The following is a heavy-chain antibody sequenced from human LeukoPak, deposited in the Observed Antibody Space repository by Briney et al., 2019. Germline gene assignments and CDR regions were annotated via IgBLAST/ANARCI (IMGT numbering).Heavy chain of an antibody. J-gene: IGHJ3*02. CDR3: ASSRSYAFDI. Sequence: GGSLRLSCTGSGFTFGDYAMNWVRQAPGKGLEWVSSISSSSSYIYYADSVKGRFTISRDNAKNSLYLQMNSLRAEDTAVYYCASSRSYAFDIWGQGTMVTVSS. CDR1: GFTFGDYA. CDR2: ISSSSSYI. D-gene: IGHD3-16*02. V-gene: IGHV3-21*01.